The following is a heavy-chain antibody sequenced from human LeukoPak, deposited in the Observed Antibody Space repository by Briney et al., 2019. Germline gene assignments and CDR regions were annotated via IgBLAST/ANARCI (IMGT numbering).Heavy chain of an antibody. CDR3: ARDIRRYYDALDY. CDR1: GFTFSSYA. V-gene: IGHV3-30*04. D-gene: IGHD3-3*01. J-gene: IGHJ4*02. CDR2: ISYDGSNK. Sequence: GGSLRLSCAASGFTFSSYAMHWVRQAPGKGLEWVAVISYDGSNKYYADSVKGRFTISRDNSKNTLYLQMNSLRVEDTAVYYCARDIRRYYDALDYWGQGTLVTVSS.